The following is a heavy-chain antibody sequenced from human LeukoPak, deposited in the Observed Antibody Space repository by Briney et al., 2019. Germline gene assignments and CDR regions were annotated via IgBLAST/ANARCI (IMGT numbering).Heavy chain of an antibody. CDR2: IWYDGSNK. Sequence: GGSLRLSCAASGFTFSSYGMHWVRQAPGKGLEWVAVIWYDGSNKYYADSVKGRFTISRDNSKNTLYLQMNSLRAEDTAVYYCARDVGVVVPAAFDPWGQGTLVSVSS. V-gene: IGHV3-33*01. J-gene: IGHJ5*02. CDR1: GFTFSSYG. CDR3: ARDVGVVVPAAFDP. D-gene: IGHD2-2*01.